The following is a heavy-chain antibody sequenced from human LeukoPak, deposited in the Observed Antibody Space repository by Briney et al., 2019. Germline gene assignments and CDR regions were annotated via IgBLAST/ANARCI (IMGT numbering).Heavy chain of an antibody. CDR1: GASISSGGYY. D-gene: IGHD1-1*01. J-gene: IGHJ4*01. CDR2: SHYSGTT. Sequence: SETLSLTCTVSGASISSGGYYWSWIRQQPGKGLEWIGYSHYSGTTYYNTSLKSRVAISVDTSKNQFSLKLSSVTAADTAVYYCARDGPTSVLWGQGTLGTVSS. V-gene: IGHV4-31*03. CDR3: ARDGPTSVL.